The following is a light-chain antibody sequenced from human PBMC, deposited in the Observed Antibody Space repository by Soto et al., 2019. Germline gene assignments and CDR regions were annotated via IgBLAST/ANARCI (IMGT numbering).Light chain of an antibody. J-gene: IGLJ1*01. Sequence: QSALTQPPSVSGAPGQRVTISCTGSSSNIGAGYDVHWYQQLPGTAPKLLIYGNSNRPSGVPDRFSGSKSGTSASLAITGLQAEDEADYYCQSYDSSQSGSNVFGTGTQLTVL. V-gene: IGLV1-40*01. CDR1: SSNIGAGYD. CDR3: QSYDSSQSGSNV. CDR2: GNS.